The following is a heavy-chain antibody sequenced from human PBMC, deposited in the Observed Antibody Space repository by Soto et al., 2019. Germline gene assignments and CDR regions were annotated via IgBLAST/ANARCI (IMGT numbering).Heavy chain of an antibody. CDR1: GFTVSSNY. D-gene: IGHD4-17*01. V-gene: IGHV3-66*01. J-gene: IGHJ4*02. CDR3: AATSTVTTLFDY. Sequence: GGSLRLSCAASGFTVSSNYMSWVRQAPGKGLEWVSVIYSGGSTYYADSVKGRFTISRDNSKNTLYLQMNSLRAEDTAVYYCAATSTVTTLFDYWGQGTLVTVSS. CDR2: IYSGGST.